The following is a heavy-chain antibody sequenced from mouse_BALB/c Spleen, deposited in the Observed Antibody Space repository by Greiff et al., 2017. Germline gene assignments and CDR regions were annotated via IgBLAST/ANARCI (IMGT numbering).Heavy chain of an antibody. CDR2: ISSGGSYT. CDR3: AREYGNYMDY. J-gene: IGHJ4*01. CDR1: GFTFSSYA. Sequence: EVKLVESGGGLVKPGGSLKLSCAASGFTFSSYAMSWVRQSPEKRLEWVAEISSGGSYTYYPDTVTGRFTISRDNAKNTLYLEMSSLRSEDTAMYYCAREYGNYMDYWGQGTSVTVSS. D-gene: IGHD2-10*02. V-gene: IGHV5-9-4*01.